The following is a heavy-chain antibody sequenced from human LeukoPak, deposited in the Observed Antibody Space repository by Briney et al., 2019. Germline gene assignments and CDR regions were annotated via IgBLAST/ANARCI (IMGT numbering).Heavy chain of an antibody. CDR2: VRYDGSNK. D-gene: IGHD1/OR15-1a*01. CDR1: GFTFSRYG. CDR3: AKSRGEQLYFRDSDY. V-gene: IGHV3-30*02. Sequence: GGSLSLSCSASGFTFSRYGMHWVRQAPGKGLQWVAFVRYDGSNKYYADSVKGRFAMSRDNSKNTLYLQMNSLRAEDTAVYYCAKSRGEQLYFRDSDYWGQGTLVTVAS. J-gene: IGHJ4*02.